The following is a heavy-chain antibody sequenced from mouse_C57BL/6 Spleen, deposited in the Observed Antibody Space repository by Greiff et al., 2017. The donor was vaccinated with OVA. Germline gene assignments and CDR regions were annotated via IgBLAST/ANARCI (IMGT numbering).Heavy chain of an antibody. CDR1: GFTFSSYA. V-gene: IGHV5-4*03. CDR2: ISDGGSYT. J-gene: IGHJ2*01. Sequence: EVMLVESGGGLVKPGGSLKLSCAASGFTFSSYAMSWVRQTPEKRLEWVATISDGGSYTYYPDNVKGRFTISRDNAKNNLYLQMSHLKSEDTAMYYCARANYGDYFDYWGQGTTLTVSS. D-gene: IGHD1-1*02. CDR3: ARANYGDYFDY.